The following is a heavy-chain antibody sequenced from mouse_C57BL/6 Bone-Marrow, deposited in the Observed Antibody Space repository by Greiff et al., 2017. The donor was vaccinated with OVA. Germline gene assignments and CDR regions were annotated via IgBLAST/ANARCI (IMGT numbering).Heavy chain of an antibody. CDR1: GYTFTSYW. J-gene: IGHJ3*01. V-gene: IGHV1-55*01. D-gene: IGHD2-4*01. CDR2: IYPGSGST. CDR3: AGYYDYDEFAY. Sequence: VQLQQPGAELVKPGASVKMSCKASGYTFTSYWITWVKQRPGQGLEWIGDIYPGSGSTNYNEKFQSKATLTVDTSSSTAYMQLSILTSEDSAVYYCAGYYDYDEFAYWGQGTLVTVSA.